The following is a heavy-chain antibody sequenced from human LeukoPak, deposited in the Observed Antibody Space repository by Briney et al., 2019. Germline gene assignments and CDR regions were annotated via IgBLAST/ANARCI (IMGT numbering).Heavy chain of an antibody. CDR2: IRSKDYGATT. CDR3: TREWELPGSDFDY. J-gene: IGHJ4*02. Sequence: GGSLRLSCTASGFTFGDYSMNWFRQAPGKGLEWVGFIRSKDYGATTEYAASVKDRFSISRDDSKCIAYLQMNSLKTEDTAVYYCTREWELPGSDFDYWGQGTLVTVSS. V-gene: IGHV3-49*03. CDR1: GFTFGDYS. D-gene: IGHD1-26*01.